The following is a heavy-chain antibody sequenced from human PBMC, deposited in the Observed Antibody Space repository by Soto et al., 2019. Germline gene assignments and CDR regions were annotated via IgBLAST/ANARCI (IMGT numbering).Heavy chain of an antibody. Sequence: EEQLLKSGGGLAQPGGSLRLSCAASGFTFRGYAMSWVRQAPGKGPEWVSGISGSGDSTYHAKSVKGRFIISRDNSKNTLYLEINSLRAEDTAVYYCAKAYGASHSPFDCWGQGTLVAVSS. D-gene: IGHD2-21*01. J-gene: IGHJ4*02. CDR3: AKAYGASHSPFDC. CDR1: GFTFRGYA. CDR2: ISGSGDST. V-gene: IGHV3-23*01.